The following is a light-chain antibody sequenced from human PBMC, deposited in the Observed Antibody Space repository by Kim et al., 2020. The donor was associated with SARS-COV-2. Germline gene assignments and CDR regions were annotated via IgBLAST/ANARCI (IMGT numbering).Light chain of an antibody. CDR1: QSVSIM. J-gene: IGKJ1*01. V-gene: IGKV3-15*01. CDR3: HQSNNWPWT. CDR2: GAS. Sequence: VPPGERATLAGRASQSVSIMVAWYQQRPDQSPRLLVHGASTRAPGIPARFSGSGSGTEFTLTITSLQSEDLAIYFCHQSNNWPWTFGQGTKVEIK.